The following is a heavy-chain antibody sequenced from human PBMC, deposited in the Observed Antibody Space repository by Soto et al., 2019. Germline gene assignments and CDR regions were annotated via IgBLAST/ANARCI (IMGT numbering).Heavy chain of an antibody. CDR2: IIPIFGTA. J-gene: IGHJ4*02. V-gene: IGHV1-69*12. CDR3: ASHYDSSGYYYRGLDY. Sequence: QVQLVQSGAEVKKPGSSVKVSCKASGGTFSSYAISWVRQAPGQGLEWMGGIIPIFGTADYAQKFQGRVTITADDSTSPAYMELSRLRSEDTAVYYCASHYDSSGYYYRGLDYWGQGTLVTVSS. CDR1: GGTFSSYA. D-gene: IGHD3-22*01.